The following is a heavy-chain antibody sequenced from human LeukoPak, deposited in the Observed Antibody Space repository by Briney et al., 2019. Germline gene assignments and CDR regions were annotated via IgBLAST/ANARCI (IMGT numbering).Heavy chain of an antibody. D-gene: IGHD6-13*01. CDR3: AASNSSSWPFDY. CDR2: INPSGGST. V-gene: IGHV1-46*01. CDR1: GYTFTSYY. Sequence: GASVKVSCKASGYTFTSYYMHWVRQAPGQGLAWMGIINPSGGSTSYAQKFQGRVTMTRDTSTSTVYMELSSLRSEDTAVYYCAASNSSSWPFDYWGQGTLVTVSS. J-gene: IGHJ4*02.